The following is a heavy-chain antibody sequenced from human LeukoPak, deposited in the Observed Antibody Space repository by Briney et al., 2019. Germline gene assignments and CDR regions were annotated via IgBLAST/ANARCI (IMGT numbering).Heavy chain of an antibody. CDR1: GVSFSGYY. J-gene: IGHJ6*03. CDR2: INHSEST. CDR3: ARVVGGISKYYYDSSGYRLAYYYYMDV. Sequence: SETLSLTCAVYGVSFSGYYWICMRHPPGKGLEWMGEINHSESTNYNPSLKSRDTISVDTSKNQFSLKMSSVTAADTAVYYCARVVGGISKYYYDSSGYRLAYYYYMDVWGKETTVTVSS. V-gene: IGHV4-34*01. D-gene: IGHD3-22*01.